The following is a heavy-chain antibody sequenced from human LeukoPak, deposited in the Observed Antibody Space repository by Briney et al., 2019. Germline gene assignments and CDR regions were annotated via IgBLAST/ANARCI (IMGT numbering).Heavy chain of an antibody. V-gene: IGHV4-34*01. D-gene: IGHD3-3*01. CDR2: INHSGST. CDR1: GGSFSGYY. Sequence: SETLSLTCAVYGGSFSGYYWSWIRQPPGKGLEWIGEINHSGSTNYNPSLKSRVTISVDTSKNQVSLKLSSVTAADTAVYYCARAGSVLRFLEWSTYNWFDPWGQGTLVTVSS. J-gene: IGHJ5*02. CDR3: ARAGSVLRFLEWSTYNWFDP.